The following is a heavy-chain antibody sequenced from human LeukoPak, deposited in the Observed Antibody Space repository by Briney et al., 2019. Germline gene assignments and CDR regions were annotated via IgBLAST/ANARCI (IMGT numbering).Heavy chain of an antibody. CDR2: VKQDGSEK. Sequence: GGSLRLSCAASGFTFNNYWMSWVRQTPGKGLEWVANVKQDGSEKYYVDSVKGRFTISRDNTKNSLYLQMNSLRAEDTAVYYCARDDTVTTRVGFIDWGQGTLVTVSS. D-gene: IGHD4-17*01. CDR3: ARDDTVTTRVGFID. J-gene: IGHJ4*02. CDR1: GFTFNNYW. V-gene: IGHV3-7*01.